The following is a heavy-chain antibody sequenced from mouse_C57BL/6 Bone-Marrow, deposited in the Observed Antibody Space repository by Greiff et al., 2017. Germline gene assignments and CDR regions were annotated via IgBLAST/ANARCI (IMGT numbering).Heavy chain of an antibody. CDR1: GYTFTSYG. V-gene: IGHV1-81*01. Sequence: SGAELARPGASVKLSCKASGYTFTSYGISWVKQRTGQGLEWIGEIYPRSGNTYYNEKFKGKATLTADKSSSTAYMELRSLTSEDSAVYFCARGGGNSWYFDVWGTGSTVTVSS. D-gene: IGHD2-1*01. CDR2: IYPRSGNT. J-gene: IGHJ1*03. CDR3: ARGGGNSWYFDV.